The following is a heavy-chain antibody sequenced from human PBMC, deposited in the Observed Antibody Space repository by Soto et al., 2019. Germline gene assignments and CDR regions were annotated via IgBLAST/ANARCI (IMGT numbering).Heavy chain of an antibody. CDR1: GGSFSSYA. J-gene: IGHJ6*02. V-gene: IGHV1-69*01. CDR3: ARGRGRSSWYSGYYGMDV. D-gene: IGHD6-13*01. CDR2: IIAIFGTA. Sequence: QVQLVQSGAEVKKPGSSVKVSCKASGGSFSSYAISWVRQAPGQGLEWMGGIIAIFGTANYAQKFQGRVTITADEATSTAYMELSSLRSEDTAVYYCARGRGRSSWYSGYYGMDVWGQGTTVTVSS.